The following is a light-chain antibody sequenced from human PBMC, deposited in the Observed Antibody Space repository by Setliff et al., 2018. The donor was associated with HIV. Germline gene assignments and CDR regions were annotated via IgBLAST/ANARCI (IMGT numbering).Light chain of an antibody. CDR3: GSYTSSSTLV. V-gene: IGLV2-14*03. CDR1: SSDVGGYNY. J-gene: IGLJ2*01. CDR2: DVS. Sequence: QSALTQPASVSGSPGQSITISCTGTSSDVGGYNYVSWYQQYPGKAPKLMIYDVSKRPSGVSNRFSGSKSGNTASLTISGLQAEDEADYYCGSYTSSSTLVFGGGTKATV.